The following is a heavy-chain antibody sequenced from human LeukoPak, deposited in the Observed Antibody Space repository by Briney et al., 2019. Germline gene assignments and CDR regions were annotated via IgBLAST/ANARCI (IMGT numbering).Heavy chain of an antibody. D-gene: IGHD4-17*01. J-gene: IGHJ4*02. Sequence: SETPSLTCTVSGGSISSYYWSWIRQPPGKGLEWIGSIYYSGSTYYNPSLKSRVTISVDTSKNQFSLKLSSVTAADTAVYYCASPTAGDYVNYWGQGTLVTVSS. V-gene: IGHV4-59*12. CDR2: IYYSGST. CDR3: ASPTAGDYVNY. CDR1: GGSISSYY.